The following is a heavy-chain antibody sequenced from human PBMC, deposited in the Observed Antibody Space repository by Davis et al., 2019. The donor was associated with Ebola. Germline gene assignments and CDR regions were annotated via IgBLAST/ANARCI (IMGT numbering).Heavy chain of an antibody. D-gene: IGHD6-19*01. CDR2: IKQDGSEK. J-gene: IGHJ6*02. Sequence: GGSLRLSCAASGFTFSSYWMSWVRQAPGKGLEWVANIKQDGSEKYYVDSVKGRFTISRDNAKNSVFLEMNSLRGEDTAVYFCARDQGYIAVAGTVGMDVWGRGTTVTVSS. CDR1: GFTFSSYW. V-gene: IGHV3-7*03. CDR3: ARDQGYIAVAGTVGMDV.